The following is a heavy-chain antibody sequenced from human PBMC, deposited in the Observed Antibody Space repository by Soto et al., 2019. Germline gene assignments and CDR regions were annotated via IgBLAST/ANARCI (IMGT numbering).Heavy chain of an antibody. Sequence: EVQLLESGGGLVQPGGALRLTCAASGFTFNTYVMNWVRQAPGKGLEWVSTISYSADKTHYADSVKGRFTIARDNSRDTRVLQMNSLRVDDAAVYYCARRARAATTNWGAFDVWGQGTMVTVSS. CDR3: ARRARAATTNWGAFDV. D-gene: IGHD1-7*01. J-gene: IGHJ3*01. CDR2: ISYSADKT. CDR1: GFTFNTYV. V-gene: IGHV3-23*01.